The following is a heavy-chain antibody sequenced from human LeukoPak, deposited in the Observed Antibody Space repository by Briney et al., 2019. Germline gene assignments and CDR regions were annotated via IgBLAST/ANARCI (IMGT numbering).Heavy chain of an antibody. CDR3: AKSNGYGLVDI. V-gene: IGHV4-38-2*02. J-gene: IGHJ3*02. Sequence: SETLSLTCTVSGYSISSDYYWGWIRQPPGKGLEWIGSIYHSGSTYYNPSLKSRVTISLDTSRNQFSLKLNSVTAADTAVYYCAKSNGYGLVDIWGQGTMVTVSS. CDR2: IYHSGST. CDR1: GYSISSDYY. D-gene: IGHD3-10*01.